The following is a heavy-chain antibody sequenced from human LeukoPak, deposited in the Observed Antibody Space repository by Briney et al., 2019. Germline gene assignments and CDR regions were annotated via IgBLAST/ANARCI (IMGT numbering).Heavy chain of an antibody. J-gene: IGHJ5*02. Sequence: PSETLSLTCTVSGGSISSSSFYWGWIRQPPGKGLEWIESIYYSGSTYYNPSLKTRVTISVDTSKHQFSLKLSSVTAADTAVYFCASRGGCSSTSCNNWFDPWGQGTLVTVSS. V-gene: IGHV4-39*07. CDR3: ASRGGCSSTSCNNWFDP. CDR2: IYYSGST. CDR1: GGSISSSSFY. D-gene: IGHD2-2*01.